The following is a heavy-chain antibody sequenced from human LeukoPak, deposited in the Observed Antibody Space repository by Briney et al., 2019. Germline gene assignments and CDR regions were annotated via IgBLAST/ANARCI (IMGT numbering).Heavy chain of an antibody. V-gene: IGHV4-59*08. CDR3: AGLWGTTFDY. CDR2: IDYSGDT. D-gene: IGHD3-16*01. Sequence: SETLSLTCSVSGDSFSSYYWSWIRQPPGKGLEWIGYIDYSGDTNYSPALKSRVTISVDTSKKQLSLRLSSVTAAETGVYYCAGLWGTTFDYWGQGRLVTVSS. CDR1: GDSFSSYY. J-gene: IGHJ4*02.